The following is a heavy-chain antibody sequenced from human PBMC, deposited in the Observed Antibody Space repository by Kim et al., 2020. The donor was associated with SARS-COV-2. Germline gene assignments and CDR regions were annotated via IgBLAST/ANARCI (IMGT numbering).Heavy chain of an antibody. J-gene: IGHJ4*01. V-gene: IGHV4-34*01. Sequence: SETLSLTCAVYGGSFSGYYWSWIRQPPGKGLEWIGEINHSGSTNYNPSLKSRVTISVDTSKNQFSLKLSSVTAADTAVYYCARGERIAVAGYYYFDYWG. D-gene: IGHD6-19*01. CDR3: ARGERIAVAGYYYFDY. CDR2: INHSGST. CDR1: GGSFSGYY.